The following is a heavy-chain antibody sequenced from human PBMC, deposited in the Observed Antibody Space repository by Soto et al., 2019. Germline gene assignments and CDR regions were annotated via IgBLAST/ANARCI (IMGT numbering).Heavy chain of an antibody. D-gene: IGHD3-16*01. V-gene: IGHV3-9*01. J-gene: IGHJ4*02. Sequence: LSLTCAVSRFTFDDNAMHWVRQAPEKGLEWVSGINWKSDIGYADSVKGRFTISRDNAENSLYLQMNSLRAEDTALYYCAISQDRGGRTTFIYWGQGTQVTVSS. CDR2: INWKSDI. CDR1: RFTFDDNA. CDR3: AISQDRGGRTTFIY.